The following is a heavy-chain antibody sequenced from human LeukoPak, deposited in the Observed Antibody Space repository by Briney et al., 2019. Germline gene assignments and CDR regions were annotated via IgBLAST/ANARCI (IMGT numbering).Heavy chain of an antibody. CDR3: ARDFHYMDV. V-gene: IGHV3-53*01. CDR1: GFTFSSYS. Sequence: SGGSLRLSCAASGFTFSSYSMNWVRQAPGKGLEWVSVIYSGGSTYYADSVKGRFTISRDNSKNTLYLQMNSLRAEDTAVYYCARDFHYMDVWGKGTTVTVSS. J-gene: IGHJ6*03. D-gene: IGHD2/OR15-2a*01. CDR2: IYSGGST.